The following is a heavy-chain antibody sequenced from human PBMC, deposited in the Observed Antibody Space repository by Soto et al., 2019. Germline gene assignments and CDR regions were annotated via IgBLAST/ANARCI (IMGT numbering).Heavy chain of an antibody. CDR1: GGTFSSYA. CDR3: ARVPRITIFGVGDYYYYYGMDV. V-gene: IGHV1-69*13. CDR2: IIPIFGTA. J-gene: IGHJ6*02. Sequence: SVKVSCKASGGTFSSYAISWVRQAPGQGLEWMGGIIPIFGTANYAQKFQGRVTITADESTSTAYMELSSLRSEDTAVYYCARVPRITIFGVGDYYYYYGMDVRGQGTTVTVSS. D-gene: IGHD3-3*01.